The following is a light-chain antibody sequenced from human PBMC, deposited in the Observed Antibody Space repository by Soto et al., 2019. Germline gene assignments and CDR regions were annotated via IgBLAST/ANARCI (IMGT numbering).Light chain of an antibody. J-gene: IGKJ1*01. CDR3: QQYNSYSWT. V-gene: IGKV1-5*03. Sequence: DIQMPQSPSTLSASLRDRFTITCLASQTISSWLAWFQQRPGRAPKFLIYKASSLKNGVPSRFSGSGSGTEFTLTISSLQPDDFATYYCQQYNSYSWTFGQGTKV. CDR2: KAS. CDR1: QTISSW.